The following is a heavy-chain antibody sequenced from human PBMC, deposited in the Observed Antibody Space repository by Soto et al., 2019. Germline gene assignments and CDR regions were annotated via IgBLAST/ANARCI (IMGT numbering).Heavy chain of an antibody. Sequence: ASVKVSCKASGYTFTNFGISWVQQAPGQGLEWMGWISAYNGNTNYAQNFQGRVTMTTDTSTSTAYMELRSLRSDDTAVYYCARRGTPIDYWCQGTLLTVSS. J-gene: IGHJ4*02. CDR3: ARRGTPIDY. CDR2: ISAYNGNT. CDR1: GYTFTNFG. V-gene: IGHV1-18*01. D-gene: IGHD3-16*01.